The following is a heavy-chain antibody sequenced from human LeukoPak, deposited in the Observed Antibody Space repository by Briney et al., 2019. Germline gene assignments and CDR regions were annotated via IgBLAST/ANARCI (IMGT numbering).Heavy chain of an antibody. CDR2: IKSDGSSI. D-gene: IGHD2-2*01. Sequence: PGGSLRLACAASGFTFSTYWMHWVRQAPGKGLVWVSRIKSDGSSIMYADSVRGRFTISRDNSKNTLYLQMNSLRAEDTAVYYCAKAYGYCTTTSCSHEEFDYWGQGTLVTVSS. CDR3: AKAYGYCTTTSCSHEEFDY. V-gene: IGHV3-74*03. CDR1: GFTFSTYW. J-gene: IGHJ4*02.